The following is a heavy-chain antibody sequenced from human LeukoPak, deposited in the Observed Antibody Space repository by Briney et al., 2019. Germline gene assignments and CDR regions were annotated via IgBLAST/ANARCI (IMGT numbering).Heavy chain of an antibody. CDR3: ARHGHHGDHDY. Sequence: KPSETLSPTCTVSGGSISSSSYYWGWIRQPPGKGLEWIGSIYYSGSTYYNPSLKSRVTISVDTSKNQFSLKLTSATAADTAVYYCARHGHHGDHDYWGQGTLVTVSS. CDR2: IYYSGST. V-gene: IGHV4-39*01. D-gene: IGHD2-21*02. J-gene: IGHJ4*02. CDR1: GGSISSSSYY.